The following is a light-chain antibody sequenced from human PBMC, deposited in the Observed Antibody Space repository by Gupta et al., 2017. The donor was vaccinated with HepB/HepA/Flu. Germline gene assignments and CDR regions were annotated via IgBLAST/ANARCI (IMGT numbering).Light chain of an antibody. CDR1: QSVSNY. J-gene: IGKJ3*01. CDR3: QHFGRSPFT. V-gene: IGKV3-20*01. CDR2: GAS. Sequence: EIVLTQSAGTLSLSPGERATLSCRASQSVSNYLAWYQQKPGQAPRLLIHGASSRATGIPDRFSGSGSGTDFTLTISRLEPEDFAVYYCQHFGRSPFTFGPGTKVDIK.